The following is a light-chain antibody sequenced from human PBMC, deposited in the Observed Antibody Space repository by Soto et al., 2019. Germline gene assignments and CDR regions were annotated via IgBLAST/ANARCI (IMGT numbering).Light chain of an antibody. CDR3: QQYGASPYT. CDR2: GAS. J-gene: IGKJ2*01. V-gene: IGKV3-20*01. CDR1: QSVSSSY. Sequence: EIVLTQSPGTLSFSPGERATLSCRASQSVSSSYLAWYQQKPGQAPRLLIYGASSRATGIPDRFSGSGAGTDFTLTIRRLEPEDFAVYYCQQYGASPYTFGQGTKLETK.